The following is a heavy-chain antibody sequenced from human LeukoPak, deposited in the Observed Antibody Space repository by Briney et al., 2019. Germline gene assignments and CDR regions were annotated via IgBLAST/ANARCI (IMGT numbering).Heavy chain of an antibody. J-gene: IGHJ4*02. CDR2: INHSGST. D-gene: IGHD2-2*01. Sequence: PSETLSLTCAVYGGSFSGYYWSWIRQPPGKGLEWIGEINHSGSTNYNPSLKSRVTISVDTSKNQFSLKLSSVTAADTAVYYCARGTYCSSTSCYADFDYWGQGTLVTVSS. CDR3: ARGTYCSSTSCYADFDY. CDR1: GGSFSGYY. V-gene: IGHV4-34*01.